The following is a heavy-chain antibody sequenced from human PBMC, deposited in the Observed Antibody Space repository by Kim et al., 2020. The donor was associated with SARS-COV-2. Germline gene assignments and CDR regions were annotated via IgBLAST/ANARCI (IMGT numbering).Heavy chain of an antibody. Sequence: GGSLRLSCAASGFTFSSYDMHWVRQATGKGLEWVSAIGTAGDTYYPGSVKGRFTISRENAKNSLYLQMNSLRAGDTAVYYCARALGWANAFDIWGQGTMVTVSS. CDR3: ARALGWANAFDI. V-gene: IGHV3-13*01. J-gene: IGHJ3*02. CDR2: IGTAGDT. CDR1: GFTFSSYD. D-gene: IGHD1-26*01.